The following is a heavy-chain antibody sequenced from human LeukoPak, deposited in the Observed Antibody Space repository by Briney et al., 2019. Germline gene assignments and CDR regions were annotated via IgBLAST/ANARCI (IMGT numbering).Heavy chain of an antibody. Sequence: PGGSLRLSCAASGFTFSSYAMSWVRQAPGKGLEWVSAISGSGGSTYYADSVKGRFTISRDNSKNTLYLQMNSLRAEDTAVYYCAKGFASGYYFHYFDYWGQGTLVTVSS. V-gene: IGHV3-23*01. CDR3: AKGFASGYYFHYFDY. CDR2: ISGSGGST. J-gene: IGHJ4*02. D-gene: IGHD3-3*01. CDR1: GFTFSSYA.